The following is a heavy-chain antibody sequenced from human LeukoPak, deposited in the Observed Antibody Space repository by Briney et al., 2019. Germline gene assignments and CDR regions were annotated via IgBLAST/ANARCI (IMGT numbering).Heavy chain of an antibody. V-gene: IGHV1-18*01. CDR3: ARGWGSYSAY. CDR1: GYGLSSYG. Sequence: ASVKVSCKASGYGLSSYGISWVRQAPGQGLEWMGWINTYNGATNYAPKLQGRVTMTTDRSSNTAYMELRSLRSDDTAVYFCARGWGSYSAYWGQGTPVTVSS. D-gene: IGHD3-16*01. CDR2: INTYNGAT. J-gene: IGHJ4*02.